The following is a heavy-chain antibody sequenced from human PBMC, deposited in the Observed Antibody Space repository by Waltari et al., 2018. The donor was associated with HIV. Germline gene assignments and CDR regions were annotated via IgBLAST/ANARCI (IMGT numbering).Heavy chain of an antibody. J-gene: IGHJ6*02. V-gene: IGHV4-59*01. CDR3: AREGYGMDV. CDR2: IYYSGST. Sequence: QVQLQESGPGLVKPSETLSLTCTVSGGSISSYYWSWIRQPPGKRLEWIGYIYYSGSTNYNPSLKSRVTISVDTSKNQFSLKLSSVTAADTAVYYCAREGYGMDVWGQGTTVTVSS. CDR1: GGSISSYY.